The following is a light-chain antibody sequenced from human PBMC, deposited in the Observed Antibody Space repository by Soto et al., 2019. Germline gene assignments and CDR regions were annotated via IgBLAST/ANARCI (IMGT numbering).Light chain of an antibody. CDR3: QQYDNLPPT. J-gene: IGKJ4*01. CDR1: QEISNY. CDR2: DAS. V-gene: IGKV1-33*01. Sequence: DIQMTQSPSSLSASVGDRVTITCQASQEISNYLNWYQQKPGKAPKLMIYDASNLETGVPSRFSGSGSGTDFTFTISSLQPEDIATYYCQQYDNLPPTCGGGTKVEIK.